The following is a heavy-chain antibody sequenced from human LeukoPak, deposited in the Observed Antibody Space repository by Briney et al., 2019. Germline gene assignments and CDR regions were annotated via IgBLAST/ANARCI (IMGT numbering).Heavy chain of an antibody. J-gene: IGHJ4*02. V-gene: IGHV4-59*01. Sequence: SETLSHTCTVSGGSISSYYWSWIRQPPGKGLEWIGYIYYSGSTNYNPSLKSRVTISVDTSKNQFSLKLSSVTAADTAVYYCAREALYYDSSGYFDYWGQGTLVTVSS. CDR2: IYYSGST. D-gene: IGHD3-22*01. CDR3: AREALYYDSSGYFDY. CDR1: GGSISSYY.